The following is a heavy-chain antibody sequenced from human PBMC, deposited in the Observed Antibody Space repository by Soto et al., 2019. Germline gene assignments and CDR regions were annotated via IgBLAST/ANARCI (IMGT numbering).Heavy chain of an antibody. Sequence: QVQLVESGGGLVQPGGSLSLSCAASGFSFSDYYMSWIRQPPGKGLEWVSYISKSGSIIHYADSVKGRFTISRDNAKKSLYLQVNSLVAEDTALYYCARDLSPYSDYYDESSSETGFDPLGQGTLVTGSS. CDR3: ARDLSPYSDYYDESSSETGFDP. D-gene: IGHD3-22*01. CDR2: ISKSGSII. J-gene: IGHJ5*02. V-gene: IGHV3-11*04. CDR1: GFSFSDYY.